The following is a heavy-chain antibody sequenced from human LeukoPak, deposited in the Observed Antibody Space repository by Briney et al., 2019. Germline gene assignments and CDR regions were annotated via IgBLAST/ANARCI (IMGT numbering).Heavy chain of an antibody. CDR3: ARGGWLRFAYYYYGMDV. J-gene: IGHJ6*02. D-gene: IGHD5-12*01. CDR1: GYTFTGYY. CDR2: IDPSGGST. Sequence: GASVKVSCKASGYTFTGYYIHWVRQAPGQGLEWMGIIDPSGGSTSYAQKFQGRVTMTRDTSTSTVYMELSSLRSEDTAVYYCARGGWLRFAYYYYGMDVCGQGTTVTVSS. V-gene: IGHV1-46*01.